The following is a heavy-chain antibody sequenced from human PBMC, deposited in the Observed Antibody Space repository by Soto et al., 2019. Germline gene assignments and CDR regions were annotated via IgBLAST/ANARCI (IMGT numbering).Heavy chain of an antibody. J-gene: IGHJ4*02. CDR2: IYSGGNT. D-gene: IGHD1-26*01. Sequence: EVQLVESGGTLIQPGGSLRLSCAASGFTVSTNYVSWVRQPPGKGLEWVSVIYSGGNTYYADSVKGRFTISRDSSKNTVDLQRNSLRAEDTAVYFCARASGSRAFDNWGQGTLVTVSS. CDR3: ARASGSRAFDN. V-gene: IGHV3-53*03. CDR1: GFTVSTNY.